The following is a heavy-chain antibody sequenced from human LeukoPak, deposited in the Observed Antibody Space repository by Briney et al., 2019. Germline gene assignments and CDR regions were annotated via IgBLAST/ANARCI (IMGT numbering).Heavy chain of an antibody. V-gene: IGHV4-30-4*01. CDR2: IYYSGST. Sequence: PSETLSLTCTVSGGSISSGDYYWSWIRQPPGKGLEWIGYIYYSGSTYYNPSLKSRVTISVDTSKNQFSLKLSSVTAADTAVYYCARVKVESDSSGYYYLDYWGQGILVTVSS. J-gene: IGHJ4*02. D-gene: IGHD3-22*01. CDR3: ARVKVESDSSGYYYLDY. CDR1: GGSISSGDYY.